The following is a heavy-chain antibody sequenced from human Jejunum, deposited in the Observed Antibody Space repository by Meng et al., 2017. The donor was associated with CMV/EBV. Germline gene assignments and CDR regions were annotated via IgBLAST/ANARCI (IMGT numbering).Heavy chain of an antibody. CDR2: ISRSSDNI. CDR3: ATGQDYDTSGYYS. CDR1: GFTFRRYG. D-gene: IGHD3-22*01. V-gene: IGHV3-48*04. J-gene: IGHJ4*02. Sequence: SGFTFRRYGMNWVRQAPGKGLEWVSYISRSSDNIYYADSVKGRFTISRDNAKNSLYLQMNSLRAEDTALYYCATGQDYDTSGYYSWGQGTLVTVSS.